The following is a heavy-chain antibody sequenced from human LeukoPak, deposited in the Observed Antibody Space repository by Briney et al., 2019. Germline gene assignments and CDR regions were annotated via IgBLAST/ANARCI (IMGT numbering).Heavy chain of an antibody. CDR2: IKQDGSEK. D-gene: IGHD2-2*02. V-gene: IGHV3-7*01. CDR3: ARMGPGCSSTSCYTAEGLYYYFDY. J-gene: IGHJ4*02. CDR1: GFTFSSYW. Sequence: GGSLRLSCAASGFTFSSYWMSWVRQAPGKGLEWVANIKQDGSEKYYVDSVKGRFTISRDNAKNSLYLQMNSLRAEDTAVYYCARMGPGCSSTSCYTAEGLYYYFDYWGQGTLVTVSS.